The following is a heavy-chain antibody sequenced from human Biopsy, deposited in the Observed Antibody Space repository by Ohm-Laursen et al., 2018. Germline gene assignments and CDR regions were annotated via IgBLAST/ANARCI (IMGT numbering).Heavy chain of an antibody. J-gene: IGHJ4*02. CDR1: GYTFSGYY. Sequence: ASVKVSCKASGYTFSGYYIHWVRQAPGQGLEWMGWIDPNSGGTHYAQKFQGRVTMTRDTSIDTVHMELSRLTSDDTALYYCAKDCGLGGDRDYWGQGTLVTVSS. D-gene: IGHD2-21*01. V-gene: IGHV1-2*02. CDR2: IDPNSGGT. CDR3: AKDCGLGGDRDY.